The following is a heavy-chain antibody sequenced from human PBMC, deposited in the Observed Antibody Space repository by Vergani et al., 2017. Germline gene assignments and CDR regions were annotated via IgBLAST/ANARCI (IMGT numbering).Heavy chain of an antibody. CDR3: AKGGLKNDFXSGYYTGFVTVPSDQFDP. J-gene: IGHJ5*02. CDR2: ISGSGGST. Sequence: EVQLLESGGGLVQPGGSLRLSCAASGFTFSSYAMSWVRQAPGKGLEWVSAISGSGGSTYYADSVKGRFTISRDNSKNTLYLQMNSLRAEDTAVYYCAKGGLKNDFXSGYYTGFVTVPSDQFDPWGQGTLVTVSS. V-gene: IGHV3-23*01. D-gene: IGHD3-3*01. CDR1: GFTFSSYA.